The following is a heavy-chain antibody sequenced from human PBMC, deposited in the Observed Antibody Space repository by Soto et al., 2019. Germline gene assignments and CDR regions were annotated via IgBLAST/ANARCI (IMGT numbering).Heavy chain of an antibody. CDR3: ARLPGLENNPPFDS. V-gene: IGHV4-59*08. J-gene: IGHJ4*02. CDR1: GDSMTGHY. CDR2: LYYTCYT. Sequence: QVQLQESGPGLMQPSENLSLTCIVSGDSMTGHYWSWVRQSPEKGLECIGWLYYTCYTMYNPSFKIRATMSVDTSNSQFYLSLGCVTDAYTASYYCARLPGLENNPPFDSWGEGALFVVSS. D-gene: IGHD3-3*01.